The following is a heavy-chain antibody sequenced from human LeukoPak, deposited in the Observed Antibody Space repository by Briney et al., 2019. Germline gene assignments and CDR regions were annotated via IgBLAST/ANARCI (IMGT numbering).Heavy chain of an antibody. J-gene: IGHJ5*02. CDR2: IIPIFGTA. Sequence: ASVKVSCKASGGTFSSYTISWVRQAPGQGLEWMGGIIPIFGTANYAQKFQGRVTITADESTSTAYMELSSLRSEDTAVYYCARDPGYSYGHWNNWFDPWGQGTLVTVSS. CDR1: GGTFSSYT. CDR3: ARDPGYSYGHWNNWFDP. V-gene: IGHV1-69*13. D-gene: IGHD5-18*01.